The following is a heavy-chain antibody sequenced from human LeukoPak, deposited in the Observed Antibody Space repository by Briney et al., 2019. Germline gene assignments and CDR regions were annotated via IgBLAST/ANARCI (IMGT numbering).Heavy chain of an antibody. J-gene: IGHJ4*02. CDR2: ISWSGDRM. Sequence: GGSLRLSCAASGFTFEDHVMHWVRQAPGKGLEWVSSISWSGDRMGYADAVKGRFTISRDNAKNSLFLQMNSLRVEDTALYYCAKDLGGSASTVWGQGTLVTVSS. V-gene: IGHV3-9*01. D-gene: IGHD2-15*01. CDR1: GFTFEDHV. CDR3: AKDLGGSASTV.